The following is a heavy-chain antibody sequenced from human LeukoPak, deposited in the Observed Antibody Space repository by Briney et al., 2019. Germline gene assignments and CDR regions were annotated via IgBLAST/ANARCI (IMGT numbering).Heavy chain of an antibody. Sequence: VASVKVSCTASGYTFTSYYMHWVRQAPGQGLEWMGRINPNSGGTNYAQKFQGRVTMTRDTSISTAYMELSRLRSDDTAVYYCARAQTYYDFWSGLDNWFDPWGQGTLVTVSS. CDR3: ARAQTYYDFWSGLDNWFDP. V-gene: IGHV1-2*06. D-gene: IGHD3-3*01. CDR2: INPNSGGT. J-gene: IGHJ5*02. CDR1: GYTFTSYY.